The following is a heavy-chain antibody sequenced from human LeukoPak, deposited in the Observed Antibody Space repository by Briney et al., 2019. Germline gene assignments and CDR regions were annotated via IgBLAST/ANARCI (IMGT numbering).Heavy chain of an antibody. Sequence: GGSLRLSCAASGITFSSYWMSWVRQAPGKGLEWVANIKQDGSEKNYVDSVKGRFTISRDNAKNSLYLQMNSLRAEDTAVYYCARGFRRGYSYGYNFDYWGQGTLVTVSS. D-gene: IGHD5-18*01. CDR1: GITFSSYW. CDR3: ARGFRRGYSYGYNFDY. CDR2: IKQDGSEK. J-gene: IGHJ4*02. V-gene: IGHV3-7*01.